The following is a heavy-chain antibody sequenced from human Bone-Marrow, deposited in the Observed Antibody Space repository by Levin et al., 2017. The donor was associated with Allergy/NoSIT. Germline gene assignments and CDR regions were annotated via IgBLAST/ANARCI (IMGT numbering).Heavy chain of an antibody. V-gene: IGHV3-48*02. D-gene: IGHD3-22*01. CDR2: ITSSGDST. CDR1: GFTFRHYT. J-gene: IGHJ4*02. CDR3: ARDPARGHYDSSGYSGDH. Sequence: GGSLRLSCAASGFTFRHYTMNWVRQAPGKGLEWVSCITSSGDSTYYADSVKGRFTISRDNAKNSLYLQLNRLRDEDTAMYYGARDPARGHYDSSGYSGDHWGQGTLVTVSS.